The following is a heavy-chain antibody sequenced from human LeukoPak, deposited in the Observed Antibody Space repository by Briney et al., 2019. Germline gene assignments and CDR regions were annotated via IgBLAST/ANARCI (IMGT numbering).Heavy chain of an antibody. J-gene: IGHJ5*02. CDR1: GGSFSGYY. CDR3: ARGGSRSLTMVRRVWFDP. V-gene: IGHV4-34*01. D-gene: IGHD3-10*01. Sequence: SETLSPTCAVYGGSFSGYYWSWLRQPPGKGLEWIGEINHSGSTNYNPSLKSRVTISVDTSKNQFSLKLSSVTAADTAVYYCARGGSRSLTMVRRVWFDPWGQGTLVTVSS. CDR2: INHSGST.